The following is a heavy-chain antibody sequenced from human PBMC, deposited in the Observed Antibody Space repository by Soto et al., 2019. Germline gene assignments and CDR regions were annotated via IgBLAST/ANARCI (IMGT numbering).Heavy chain of an antibody. D-gene: IGHD3-9*01. V-gene: IGHV3-23*01. CDR3: AKSPYYDILTGYWNFDY. CDR2: ISGSGGST. CDR1: GFTFSSYA. J-gene: IGHJ4*02. Sequence: EVQLLESGGGLVQPGGSLRLSCAASGFTFSSYAMSWVRQAPGKGLEWVSAISGSGGSTYYADSVKGRFTISRDNSKNTLYLQMNSLRAEDTAVYYCAKSPYYDILTGYWNFDYWGQGTLVTVSS.